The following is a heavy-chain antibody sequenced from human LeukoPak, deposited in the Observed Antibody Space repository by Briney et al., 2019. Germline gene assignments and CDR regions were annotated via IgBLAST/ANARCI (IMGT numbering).Heavy chain of an antibody. D-gene: IGHD2-2*01. CDR2: IYTSGST. V-gene: IGHV4-61*02. J-gene: IGHJ4*02. CDR1: GGSISSGSYY. CDR3: ARTPVLVVPGAIVPIPFYH. Sequence: SETLSLTCTVSGGSISSGSYYWSWIRQPAGKGLEWIGRIYTSGSTNYNPSLKSRVTISVDTSKNQFSLKLSSVTAADTAVYYCARTPVLVVPGAIVPIPFYHWGQGTLVTVSS.